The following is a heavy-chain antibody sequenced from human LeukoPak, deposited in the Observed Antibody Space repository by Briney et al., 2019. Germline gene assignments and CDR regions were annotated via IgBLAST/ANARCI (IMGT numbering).Heavy chain of an antibody. V-gene: IGHV3-7*01. CDR3: ARWTTDDDFDY. CDR1: GFTFSSYW. D-gene: IGHD4-17*01. Sequence: GGSLRLSCAASGFTFSSYWMSWVRQAPGKGLEWVANIKQVGSEKYYVDSVKGRFTISRDNAKNSLYLQMNSLRAEDTAVYYCARWTTDDDFDYWGQGTLVTVSS. CDR2: IKQVGSEK. J-gene: IGHJ4*02.